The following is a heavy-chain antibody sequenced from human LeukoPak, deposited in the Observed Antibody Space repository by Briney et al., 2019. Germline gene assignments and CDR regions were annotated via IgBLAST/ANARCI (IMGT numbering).Heavy chain of an antibody. Sequence: SETLSLTCAVYGGSFSGYYWSWIRQPPGKGLEWIGEINHSGSTNYNPSLKSRVTISVDTSKNQFSLKLSSVTAADTAVYYCARVGLRITMVRGPWGYFDYWGQGTLVTVSS. CDR2: INHSGST. CDR1: GGSFSGYY. J-gene: IGHJ4*02. V-gene: IGHV4-34*01. CDR3: ARVGLRITMVRGPWGYFDY. D-gene: IGHD3-10*01.